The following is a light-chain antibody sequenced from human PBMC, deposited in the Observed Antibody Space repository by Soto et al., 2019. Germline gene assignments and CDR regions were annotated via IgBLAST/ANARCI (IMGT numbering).Light chain of an antibody. CDR3: HWYHNIPPRVT. CDR2: DAS. J-gene: IGKJ3*01. CDR1: QDISNY. Sequence: DIQMTQSPSSLSASVGDRVTITCQASQDISNYLNWYQQKPGKAPKLLIYDASNLETGVPSRFSGSGSGTEFDFTITSLRPEDIATSYCHWYHNIPPRVTFGPGTKVDIK. V-gene: IGKV1-33*01.